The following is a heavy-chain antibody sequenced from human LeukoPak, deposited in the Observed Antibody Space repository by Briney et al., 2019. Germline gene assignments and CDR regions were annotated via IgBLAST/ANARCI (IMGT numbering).Heavy chain of an antibody. CDR1: GDSMSSFY. CDR3: ARVSGYDWESFYDY. J-gene: IGHJ4*02. D-gene: IGHD5-12*01. Sequence: SETLSLTCTVSGDSMSSFYWSWVRQPPGKGLEWIGYIYYSGSTNYNPSLKSRVTISLDTSKNQFSLRLSSVNAADTAVYYCARVSGYDWESFYDYWGQGTLVTVSS. CDR2: IYYSGST. V-gene: IGHV4-59*01.